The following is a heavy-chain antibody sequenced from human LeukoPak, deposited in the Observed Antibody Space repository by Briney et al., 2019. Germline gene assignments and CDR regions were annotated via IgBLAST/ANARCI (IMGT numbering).Heavy chain of an antibody. CDR3: ARADYYDSSGYSDLDAFDI. CDR2: IYYSGST. V-gene: IGHV4-59*11. D-gene: IGHD3-22*01. Sequence: TPSETLSLTCTVSGGSISSHYWSWIRQPPGKGLEWIGYIYYSGSTNYNPSLKSRVTISVDTSKNQFSLKLSSVTAADTAVYYCARADYYDSSGYSDLDAFDIRGQGTMVTVSS. CDR1: GGSISSHY. J-gene: IGHJ3*02.